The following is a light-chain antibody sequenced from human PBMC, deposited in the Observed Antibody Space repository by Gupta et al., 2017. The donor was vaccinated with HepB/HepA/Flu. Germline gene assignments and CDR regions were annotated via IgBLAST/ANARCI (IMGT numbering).Light chain of an antibody. V-gene: IGLV1-51*02. CDR2: END. Sequence: QSVLTQPSSVSAAPGPKVTISCSGSRSNVGYNYVSWYQQFPGTPPKVLIYENDKRHSGISDRFSASRLGTTATLVITGLQTGDEAVYYCGTWDERNLWLFGGGTRVTVL. CDR3: GTWDERNLWL. J-gene: IGLJ2*01. CDR1: RSNVGYNY.